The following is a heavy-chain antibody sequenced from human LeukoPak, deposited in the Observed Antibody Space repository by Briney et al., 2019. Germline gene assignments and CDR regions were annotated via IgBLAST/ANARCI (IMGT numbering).Heavy chain of an antibody. CDR2: IIPIFGTA. CDR3: ARVTKMGVGYFDY. D-gene: IGHD1-26*01. J-gene: IGHJ4*02. CDR1: GGTFSSYA. Sequence: ASVTVSCKASGGTFSSYAISWVRQAPGQGLEWMGGIIPIFGTANYAQKFQGRVTITADESTSTAYMELSSLRSEDTAVYYCARVTKMGVGYFDYWGQGTLVTVSS. V-gene: IGHV1-69*13.